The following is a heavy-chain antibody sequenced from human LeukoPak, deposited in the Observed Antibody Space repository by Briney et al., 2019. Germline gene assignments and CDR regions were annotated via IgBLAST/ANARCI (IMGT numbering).Heavy chain of an antibody. CDR1: GYTFSSYY. D-gene: IGHD5-18*01. Sequence: ASVKVSCKASGYTFSSYYMHWVRQAPGQGLEWMGIINPSGGSTSYAQKFQGRVTMTRDMSTSTVYMELRSLRSEDTAVYYCARGTYSYGFDYWGQGTLVTVSS. J-gene: IGHJ4*02. CDR2: INPSGGST. V-gene: IGHV1-46*01. CDR3: ARGTYSYGFDY.